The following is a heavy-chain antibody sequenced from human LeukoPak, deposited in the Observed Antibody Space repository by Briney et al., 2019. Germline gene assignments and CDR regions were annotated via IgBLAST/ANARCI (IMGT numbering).Heavy chain of an antibody. J-gene: IGHJ4*02. CDR3: GRLMGGATRAFDS. CDR1: GYTFTSYD. D-gene: IGHD1-26*01. Sequence: ASVKVSCKASGYTFTSYDINWVRQATGQGLEWMGWMNPNSGNTSYAQKFQGRVTMTRDMSTSTVYMELSSLRSEDTAVYYCGRLMGGATRAFDSGGQGTLVPVSS. V-gene: IGHV1-8*01. CDR2: MNPNSGNT.